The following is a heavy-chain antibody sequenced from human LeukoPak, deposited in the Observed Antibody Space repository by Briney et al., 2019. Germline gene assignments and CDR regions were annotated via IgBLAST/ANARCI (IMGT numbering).Heavy chain of an antibody. CDR1: GFTFSNYA. CDR2: ITGSGNNI. V-gene: IGHV3-23*01. Sequence: GGSLRLSCAASGFTFSNYAMSWVRQAPGKGLEWVSHITGSGNNIYYADSVKGWFTISRDNSKNTLFLQMNSLRAEDTAVFYCAKADGSGNYYNVFDSWGQGTLVTVSS. D-gene: IGHD3-10*01. J-gene: IGHJ4*02. CDR3: AKADGSGNYYNVFDS.